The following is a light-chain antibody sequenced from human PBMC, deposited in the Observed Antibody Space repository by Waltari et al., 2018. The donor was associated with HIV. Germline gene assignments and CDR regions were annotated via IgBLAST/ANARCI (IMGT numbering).Light chain of an antibody. J-gene: IGKJ2*01. CDR1: QSISTY. Sequence: DIQMTQSPSSLSASVGDRVIITCRASQSISTYLNWYQQKPGKAPKLLIYAASNLQSGVPSGFSGGGSGTDFTLTISSLQPEDFATDYCQQGYSSPYTFGQGTKLEIK. CDR3: QQGYSSPYT. V-gene: IGKV1-39*01. CDR2: AAS.